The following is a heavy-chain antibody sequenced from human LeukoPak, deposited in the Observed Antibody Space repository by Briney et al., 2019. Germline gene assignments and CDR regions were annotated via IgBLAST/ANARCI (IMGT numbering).Heavy chain of an antibody. CDR1: GGTFSSYA. V-gene: IGHV1-69*01. Sequence: SVKVSWKASGGTFSSYAISWVRQAPGQGLEWMGGIIPIFGTANYAQKFQGRVTITADESTSTAYMELSSLRSEDTAVYYCARLQILFGVVITGGWFDPWGQGTLVAVSS. CDR2: IIPIFGTA. CDR3: ARLQILFGVVITGGWFDP. D-gene: IGHD3-3*01. J-gene: IGHJ5*02.